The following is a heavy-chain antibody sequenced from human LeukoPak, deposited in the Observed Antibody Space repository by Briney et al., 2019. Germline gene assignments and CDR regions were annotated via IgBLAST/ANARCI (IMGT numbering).Heavy chain of an antibody. Sequence: GSLRLSCAASGFTFSSYAMSWIRQPPGKGLEWIGEINHSGSTNYNPSLKSRVTISVDTSKNQFSLKLSSVTAADTAVYYCASRGAYDSSGYYSDYWGQGTLVTVSS. J-gene: IGHJ4*02. V-gene: IGHV4-34*01. CDR2: INHSGST. CDR3: ASRGAYDSSGYYSDY. D-gene: IGHD3-22*01. CDR1: GFTFSSYA.